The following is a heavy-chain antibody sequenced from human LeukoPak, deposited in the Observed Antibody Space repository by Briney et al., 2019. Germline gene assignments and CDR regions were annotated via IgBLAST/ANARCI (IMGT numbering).Heavy chain of an antibody. CDR3: ARDLEEEFGELLETDY. J-gene: IGHJ4*02. CDR1: GYTFTGYY. D-gene: IGHD3-10*01. Sequence: GASVKVSCKASGYTFTGYYMHWVRQAPGQGLEWMGWINPNSGGTNYAQKFQGRVTMTRDTSISTAYMELSRLRSDDTAVYYCARDLEEEFGELLETDYWGQGTLVTVSS. CDR2: INPNSGGT. V-gene: IGHV1-2*02.